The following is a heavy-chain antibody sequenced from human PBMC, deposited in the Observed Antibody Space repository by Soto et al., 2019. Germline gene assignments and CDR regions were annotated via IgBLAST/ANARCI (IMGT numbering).Heavy chain of an antibody. D-gene: IGHD3-3*01. V-gene: IGHV4-39*01. CDR2: IYYSGST. Sequence: NPSETLSLTCSVSGGSISSGYYYWGWIRQPPGKGLEWIGSIYYSGSTYYNPSLKSRVTISVDTSKNQFSLKLSSVTAADTAVYYCARQGDFWSVVWRGAFDIWGQGTMVTVSS. CDR1: GGSISSGYYY. CDR3: ARQGDFWSVVWRGAFDI. J-gene: IGHJ3*02.